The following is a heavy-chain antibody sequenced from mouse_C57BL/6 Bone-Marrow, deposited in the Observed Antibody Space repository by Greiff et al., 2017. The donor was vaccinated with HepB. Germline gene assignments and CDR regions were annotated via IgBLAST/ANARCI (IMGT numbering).Heavy chain of an antibody. CDR2: INYDGSST. CDR3: ARDLDYYGSTHWYFDV. CDR1: GFTFSDYY. D-gene: IGHD1-1*01. Sequence: DVKLVESEGGLVQPGSSMKLSCTASGFTFSDYYMAWVRQVPEKGLEWVANINYDGSSTYYLDSLKSRFIISRDNAKNILYLQMSSLKSEDTATYYCARDLDYYGSTHWYFDVWGTGTTVTVSS. V-gene: IGHV5-16*01. J-gene: IGHJ1*03.